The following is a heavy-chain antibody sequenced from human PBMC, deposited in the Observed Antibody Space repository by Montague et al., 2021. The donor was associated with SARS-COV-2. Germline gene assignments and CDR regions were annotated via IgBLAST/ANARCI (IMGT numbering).Heavy chain of an antibody. V-gene: IGHV4-34*01. CDR3: ARVSAVFTPKILGDYYYGMDV. Sequence: SETLSLTCAVYGGSFSGHYWCWIRQPQGKGLELIGEINHSGSTNYNPYLKRRVPITVYASKNQFPLKLSSVTAAATAAYYCARVSAVFTPKILGDYYYGMDVWGQGTTVTVSS. J-gene: IGHJ6*02. CDR1: GGSFSGHY. CDR2: INHSGST. D-gene: IGHD2-8*02.